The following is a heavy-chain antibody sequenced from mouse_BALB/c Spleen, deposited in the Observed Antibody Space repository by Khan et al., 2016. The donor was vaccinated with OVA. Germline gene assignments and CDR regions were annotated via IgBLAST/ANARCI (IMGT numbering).Heavy chain of an antibody. CDR1: GFNIKDYY. Sequence: VQLKESGSELVRPGALVKLSCKASGFNIKDYYMHWVKQRPEQGLEWIGWIDPENGHTIYDPKFQGKASIPADTSSNTAYLQLSSLPYEDTAVPYCPTTILLSFHYWDQGTTLTVSA. J-gene: IGHJ2*01. CDR3: PTTILLSFHY. CDR2: IDPENGHT. D-gene: IGHD1-1*02. V-gene: IGHV14-1*02.